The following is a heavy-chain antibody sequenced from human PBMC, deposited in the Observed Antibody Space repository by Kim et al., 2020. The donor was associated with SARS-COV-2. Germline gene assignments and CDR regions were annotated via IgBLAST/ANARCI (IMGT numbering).Heavy chain of an antibody. V-gene: IGHV3-48*03. Sequence: VDSEKGRFTISRDNAKNSLYLQMNSLRAEDTAVYYCASESPRSSRSRFDPWGQGTLVTVSS. CDR3: ASESPRSSRSRFDP. J-gene: IGHJ5*02. D-gene: IGHD6-13*01.